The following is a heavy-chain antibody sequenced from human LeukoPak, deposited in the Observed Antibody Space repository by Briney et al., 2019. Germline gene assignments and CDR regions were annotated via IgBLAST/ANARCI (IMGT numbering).Heavy chain of an antibody. CDR2: IWTDGVT. J-gene: IGHJ6*03. CDR1: GGSISSGNYY. V-gene: IGHV4-61*02. Sequence: SQTLSLTCTVSGGSISSGNYYWSWIRQPAGKGLEWIGRIWTDGVTSYNPSLKSRVTISLDTSKNQFSLKLSSVTAADTAVYYCARMAADIVEVGRDYYYMDVWGKGTTVTVSS. CDR3: ARMAADIVEVGRDYYYMDV. D-gene: IGHD2-2*01.